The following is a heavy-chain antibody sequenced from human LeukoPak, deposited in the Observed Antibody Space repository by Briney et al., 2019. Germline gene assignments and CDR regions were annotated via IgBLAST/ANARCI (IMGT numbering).Heavy chain of an antibody. CDR2: IFTSGSA. CDR1: GGSLNGYY. CDR3: ARGNYYGSGSYGPIDY. V-gene: IGHV4-59*10. J-gene: IGHJ4*02. D-gene: IGHD3-10*01. Sequence: SETLSLTCAVYGGSLNGYYWSWIRQPPGKGLEWIGRIFTSGSANYNPSLESRVTMSVDTSKNQFSLKLSSVTAADTAVYYCARGNYYGSGSYGPIDYWGQGTLVTVSS.